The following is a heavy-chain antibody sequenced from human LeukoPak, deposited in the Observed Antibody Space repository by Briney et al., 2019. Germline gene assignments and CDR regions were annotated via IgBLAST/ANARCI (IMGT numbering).Heavy chain of an antibody. D-gene: IGHD5-18*01. CDR2: IYYSGST. CDR1: GGSINNDY. V-gene: IGHV4-59*01. CDR3: ARMFGYSYGYYFDY. J-gene: IGHJ4*02. Sequence: SETLSLTCTVSGGSINNDYWSWIRQPPGKGLEWIGYIYYSGSTNYNPSLKSRVTISVDTSKNQFSLKLSSVTAADTAVYYCARMFGYSYGYYFDYWGQGTLVTVSS.